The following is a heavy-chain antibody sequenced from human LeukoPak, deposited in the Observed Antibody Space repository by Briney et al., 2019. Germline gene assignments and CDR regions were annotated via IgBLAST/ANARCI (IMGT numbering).Heavy chain of an antibody. CDR2: ISWNSGSI. J-gene: IGHJ4*02. D-gene: IGHD3-3*01. CDR3: AKARNLNYDFWSGYYTYYFDY. V-gene: IGHV3-9*01. CDR1: GFTFDDYA. Sequence: PGRSLRLSCAASGFTFDDYAMHWVRQAPGKGLEWVSGISWNSGSIGYADSVKGRFTISRDNAKNSLYLQMNSLRAEDTALYYCAKARNLNYDFWSGYYTYYFDYWGQGTLVTASS.